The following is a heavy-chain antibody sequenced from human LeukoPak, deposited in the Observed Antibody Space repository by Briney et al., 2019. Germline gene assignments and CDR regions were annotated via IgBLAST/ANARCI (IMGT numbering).Heavy chain of an antibody. V-gene: IGHV1-8*01. CDR2: MNPNGIAA. CDR1: GYPFSIYD. J-gene: IGHJ4*02. CDR3: ARGRLSTL. D-gene: IGHD2-2*01. Sequence: ASVKVSCKASGYPFSIYDVNWVRQAAGQGLEWLGWMNPNGIAAGYSQKFQDRVTLTMDTSTSTAYLELSSLRSEDTAVYYSARGRLSTLWGQGTLVTVSS.